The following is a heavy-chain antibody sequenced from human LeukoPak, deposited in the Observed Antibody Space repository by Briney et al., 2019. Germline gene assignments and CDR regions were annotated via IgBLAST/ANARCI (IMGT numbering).Heavy chain of an antibody. CDR1: GFTFSSYL. J-gene: IGHJ4*02. Sequence: HPGGSLRLSCAASGFTFSSYLMSWVRQAPGKGLEWVANIKQDGSEKYYVDSVKGRFTISRDNAKNSLYLQMNSLRAEDTAVYYCARCPFYDFWSGYYFDYWGQGTLVTVSS. CDR3: ARCPFYDFWSGYYFDY. D-gene: IGHD3-3*01. V-gene: IGHV3-7*01. CDR2: IKQDGSEK.